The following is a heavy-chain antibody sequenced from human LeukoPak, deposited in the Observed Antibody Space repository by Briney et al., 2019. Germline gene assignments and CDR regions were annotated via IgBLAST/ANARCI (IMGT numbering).Heavy chain of an antibody. V-gene: IGHV4-61*01. CDR1: GGSVSSGSYY. CDR2: IYYGGST. Sequence: PSETLSLTCTVSGGSVSSGSYYWSWIRQPPGKGLEWIGYIYYGGSTNYNPSLKSRVTISVDTSKNQFSLKLSSVTAADTAVYYCAGYLRYCSSTSCELIDYWGQGTLVTVSS. D-gene: IGHD2-2*01. CDR3: AGYLRYCSSTSCELIDY. J-gene: IGHJ4*02.